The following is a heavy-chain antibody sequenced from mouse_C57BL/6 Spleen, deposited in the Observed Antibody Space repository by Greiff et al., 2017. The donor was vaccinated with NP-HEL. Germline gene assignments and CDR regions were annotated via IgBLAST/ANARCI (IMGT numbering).Heavy chain of an antibody. J-gene: IGHJ4*01. Sequence: QVQLQQSGPELVKPGASVKISCKASGYAFSSSWMNWVKQRPGKGLEWIGRIYPGDGDTNYNGKFKGKATLTADKSSSTAYMQLSSLTSEDSAVYFCARWGDDGYSRYAMDYWGQGTSVTVSS. CDR2: IYPGDGDT. D-gene: IGHD2-3*01. CDR1: GYAFSSSW. CDR3: ARWGDDGYSRYAMDY. V-gene: IGHV1-82*01.